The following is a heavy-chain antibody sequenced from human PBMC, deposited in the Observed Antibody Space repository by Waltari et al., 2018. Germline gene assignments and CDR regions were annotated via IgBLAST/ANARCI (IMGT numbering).Heavy chain of an antibody. Sequence: QVQLQESGPGLVKPSETLSLTCAVSGYSISSGYYWGWIRQPPGQGVEWIGSIYHSGSTYYNPSLKSRVTISVDTSKNQFSLKLSSVTAADTAVYYCAREVLDDFWSGYSGGWFDPWGQGTLVTVSS. CDR3: AREVLDDFWSGYSGGWFDP. V-gene: IGHV4-38-2*02. D-gene: IGHD3-3*01. CDR2: IYHSGST. J-gene: IGHJ5*02. CDR1: GYSISSGYY.